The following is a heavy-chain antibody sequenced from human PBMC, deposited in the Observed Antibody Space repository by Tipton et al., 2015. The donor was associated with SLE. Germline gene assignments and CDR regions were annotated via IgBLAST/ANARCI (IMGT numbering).Heavy chain of an antibody. D-gene: IGHD2-15*01. CDR3: ARVIAAPPYGMDV. V-gene: IGHV3-21*01. CDR2: ISSSSSYI. CDR1: GFTFSNYN. J-gene: IGHJ6*02. Sequence: SLRLSCAASGFTFSNYNMNWVRQAPGKGLEWVSSISSSSSYIYYAESVKGRFTISRDNSKNTLYLQMNSLRAEDTAVYYCARVIAAPPYGMDVWGQGTTVTVSS.